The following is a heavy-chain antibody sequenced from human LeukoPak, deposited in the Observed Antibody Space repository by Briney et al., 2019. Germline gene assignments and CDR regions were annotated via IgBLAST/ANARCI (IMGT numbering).Heavy chain of an antibody. CDR1: GGSFSGYF. D-gene: IGHD2-2*01. CDR3: ARPHDCSSTSCYGAFHI. Sequence: PSETLSLTCNVSGGSFSGYFWTWIRQPPGKGLEWIGEINHSGSTSYNPSLKSRVTISADPSKNQFSLKLSSVTAADTAVYYCARPHDCSSTSCYGAFHIWGQGTMVTVSS. J-gene: IGHJ3*02. CDR2: INHSGST. V-gene: IGHV4-34*01.